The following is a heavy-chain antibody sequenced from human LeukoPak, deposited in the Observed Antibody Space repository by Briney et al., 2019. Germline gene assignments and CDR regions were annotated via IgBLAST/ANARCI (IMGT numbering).Heavy chain of an antibody. CDR3: ARDQTGTLYY. CDR2: IYYSGST. J-gene: IGHJ4*02. Sequence: SETLSLTCIVSGGSISSYYWSWIRQPPGKGLEWIGYIYYSGSTNYNPSLKSRVTISVDTSKNQFSLKLSSVTAADTAVYYCARDQTGTLYYWGQGTLVTVSS. CDR1: GGSISSYY. V-gene: IGHV4-59*01. D-gene: IGHD1-1*01.